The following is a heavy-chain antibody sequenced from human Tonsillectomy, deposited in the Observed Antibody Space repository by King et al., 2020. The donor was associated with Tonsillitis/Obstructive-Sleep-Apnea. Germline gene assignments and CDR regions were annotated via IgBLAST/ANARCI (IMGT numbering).Heavy chain of an antibody. V-gene: IGHV4-34*01. CDR1: GESFNGYY. CDR2: IDHTGST. Sequence: VQLQQWGAGLLKPSETLSLTCAVYGESFNGYYWSWIRQPPGKGLEWIGEIDHTGSTNYNPSLKSRVTISADTSKTQFSLKVRSVTAADTAVYYCAREITTDAFDIWGQGTMVTASS. CDR3: AREITTDAFDI. D-gene: IGHD3-3*01. J-gene: IGHJ3*02.